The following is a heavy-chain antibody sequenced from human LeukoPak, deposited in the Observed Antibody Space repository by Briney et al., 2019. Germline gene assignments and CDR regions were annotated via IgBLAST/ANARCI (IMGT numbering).Heavy chain of an antibody. CDR2: ISSSSIYT. V-gene: IGHV3-11*06. J-gene: IGHJ4*02. CDR1: GFALSDYY. CDR3: ARVYSSGWSY. Sequence: GGSLRLSCAASGFALSDYYMSWIRQAPGKGLEWVSYISSSSIYTNYADSVKGRFTISRDNAKKSLYLQMNSLRAEDTAVYYCARVYSSGWSYWGQGTLVTVSS. D-gene: IGHD6-19*01.